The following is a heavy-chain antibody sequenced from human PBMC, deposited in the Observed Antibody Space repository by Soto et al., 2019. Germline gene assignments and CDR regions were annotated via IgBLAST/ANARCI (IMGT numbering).Heavy chain of an antibody. V-gene: IGHV6-1*01. D-gene: IGHD1-26*01. CDR1: GDSVSSNSAG. CDR2: TYYRSKWYY. J-gene: IGHJ4*01. Sequence: SQTLSLTCAITGDSVSSNSAGWSWVRQSPSRGLEWLGRTYYRSKWYYEYAVSVRGRITINPDTSKNQYSLQLNSVTPEDTAVYLCARGEQYSGRIFDYWGQGTRVTVSS. CDR3: ARGEQYSGRIFDY.